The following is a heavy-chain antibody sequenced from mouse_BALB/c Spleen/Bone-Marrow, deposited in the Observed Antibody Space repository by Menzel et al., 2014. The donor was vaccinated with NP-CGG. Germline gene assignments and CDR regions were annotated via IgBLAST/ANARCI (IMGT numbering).Heavy chain of an antibody. CDR3: ARSLYYRYDFLDY. Sequence: EVQLVESGGGLVQPGGSRKLSCAASGFTFSSFGMHWVRQAPEKGLEWVAYISSGSSTIYYADTVKGRFTIARDNPKNARFLQMTSLRSEDTAMYYCARSLYYRYDFLDYWGQGTTLTVSS. CDR2: ISSGSSTI. CDR1: GFTFSSFG. J-gene: IGHJ2*01. V-gene: IGHV5-17*02. D-gene: IGHD2-14*01.